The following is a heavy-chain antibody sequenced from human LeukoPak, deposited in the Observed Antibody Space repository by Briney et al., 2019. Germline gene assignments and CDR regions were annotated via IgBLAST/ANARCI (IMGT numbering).Heavy chain of an antibody. CDR3: AKDLIAIFGVVI. Sequence: PGGSLRLSSAASGFTFSSYAMSWVRQAPGKGLEWVSAISGSGGSTYYADPVKGRFTISRDNSKNTLYLQMNSLRAEDTAVYYCAKDLIAIFGVVIWGQGTLVTVSS. CDR2: ISGSGGST. D-gene: IGHD3-3*01. J-gene: IGHJ4*02. CDR1: GFTFSSYA. V-gene: IGHV3-23*01.